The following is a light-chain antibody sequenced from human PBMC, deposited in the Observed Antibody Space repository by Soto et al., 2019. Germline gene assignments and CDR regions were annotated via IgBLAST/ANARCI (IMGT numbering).Light chain of an antibody. J-gene: IGLJ1*01. V-gene: IGLV1-40*01. CDR1: SSNIGAHYD. CDR2: GNS. CDR3: QSYDNSLSVYV. Sequence: QSVLTQPPSVSGAPGQRVTISCTGSSSNIGAHYDVHWYQQLPGTAPKLLIYGNSNRPSGVPDRFSGSKSGTSASLAITGLQAEDEADYHCQSYDNSLSVYVFGTGTKV.